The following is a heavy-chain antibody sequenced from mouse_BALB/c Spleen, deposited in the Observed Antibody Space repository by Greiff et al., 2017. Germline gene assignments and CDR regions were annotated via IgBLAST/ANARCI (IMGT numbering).Heavy chain of an antibody. J-gene: IGHJ4*01. D-gene: IGHD2-3*01. CDR1: GYAFTNYW. CDR2: IYPGSGNT. Sequence: QVQLQQSGAELVRPGTSVKISCKASGYAFTNYWLGWVKQRPGHGLEWIGDIYPGSGNTYYNEKFKGKATLTADKSSSTAYMQLSSLTSEDSAVYFCARRGDGYLYAMDYWGQGTSVTVSS. V-gene: IGHV1-63*01. CDR3: ARRGDGYLYAMDY.